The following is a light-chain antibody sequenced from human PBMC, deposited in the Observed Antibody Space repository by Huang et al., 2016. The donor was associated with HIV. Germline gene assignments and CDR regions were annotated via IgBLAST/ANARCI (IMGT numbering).Light chain of an antibody. J-gene: IGKJ1*01. Sequence: EIVLTQSPGTLSLSPGERATLSCRASHRVANNFLDWYRHRPGQAPRLLIYGASTRATVIAGRFSGSGSGTDFILTINRLEPEDFAVYYCQQYGSSPGTFGQGTKVEIK. V-gene: IGKV3-20*01. CDR3: QQYGSSPGT. CDR1: HRVANNF. CDR2: GAS.